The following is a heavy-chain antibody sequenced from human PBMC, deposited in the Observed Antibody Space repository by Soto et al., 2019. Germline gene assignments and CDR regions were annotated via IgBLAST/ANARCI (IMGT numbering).Heavy chain of an antibody. CDR3: TSRYYDFWSGYYTDDY. CDR1: GFPFSNAW. CDR2: IKNKTDGGTT. D-gene: IGHD3-3*01. V-gene: IGHV3-15*01. J-gene: IGHJ4*02. Sequence: GGSLRLSCAASGFPFSNAWMSWVRQAPGKGLEWVGRIKNKTDGGTTDYAAPVKGRFTIARDDSKNTLYLQMNSLKSEDTAVYYCTSRYYDFWSGYYTDDYWGQGTLVTVSS.